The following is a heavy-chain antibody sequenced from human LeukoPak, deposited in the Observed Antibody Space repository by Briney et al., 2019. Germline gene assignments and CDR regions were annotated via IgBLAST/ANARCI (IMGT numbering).Heavy chain of an antibody. CDR1: GFSFTTYT. CDR2: ITSNSNYI. J-gene: IGHJ4*02. CDR3: ARSGGFDRTGYYCDH. Sequence: GGSLRLSCAASGFSFTTYTMNWVRQAPGKGLEWLSSITSNSNYIFYADSVKGRFTISRDNANSSLFLQLNSLRAEDTAVYYCARSGGFDRTGYYCDHWGRGTLVAVSS. V-gene: IGHV3-21*06. D-gene: IGHD3-9*01.